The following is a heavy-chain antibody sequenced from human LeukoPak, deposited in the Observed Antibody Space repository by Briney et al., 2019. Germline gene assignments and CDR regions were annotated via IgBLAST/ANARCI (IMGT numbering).Heavy chain of an antibody. J-gene: IGHJ6*03. CDR1: GFTFSSYA. CDR3: ARDPPFYGSGSYHPYYYMDV. Sequence: GGSLRLSCAASGFTFSSYAMHWVRQAPGKGLEWVAFIRYDGSNKYYADSVKGRFTISRDNSKNTLYLQMNSLRAEDTAVYYCARDPPFYGSGSYHPYYYMDVWGKGTTVTISS. D-gene: IGHD3-10*01. CDR2: IRYDGSNK. V-gene: IGHV3-30*02.